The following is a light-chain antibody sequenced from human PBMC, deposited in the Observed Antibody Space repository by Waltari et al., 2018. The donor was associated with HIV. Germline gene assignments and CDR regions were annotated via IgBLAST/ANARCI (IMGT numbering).Light chain of an antibody. CDR3: QSYDSSLSGSGVV. Sequence: QSVLTQPPSVSGAPGQRVTISCTGSSSNIGAGYDVHWYQQLPGKAPKLLIYGNSNRPSGVPDRFSGSNSCASASLAITGLQAEDEADYYCQSYDSSLSGSGVVFGGGTKLTVL. J-gene: IGLJ2*01. CDR2: GNS. CDR1: SSNIGAGYD. V-gene: IGLV1-40*01.